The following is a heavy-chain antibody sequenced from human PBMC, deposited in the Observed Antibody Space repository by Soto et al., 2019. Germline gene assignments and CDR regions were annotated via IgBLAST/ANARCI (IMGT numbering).Heavy chain of an antibody. CDR1: GCPISSYS. D-gene: IGHD1-20*01. CDR2: IYYSGST. Sequence: SEALSLTCIVSGCPISSYSWSWIRQPPVKGLEWIGYIYYSGSTNYNPSLKSRVTISVDTSKNQFSLKLSSVTAADTAVYYCARYKSNYYYGMDVWGQGTTVTVS. J-gene: IGHJ6*02. CDR3: ARYKSNYYYGMDV. V-gene: IGHV4-59*01.